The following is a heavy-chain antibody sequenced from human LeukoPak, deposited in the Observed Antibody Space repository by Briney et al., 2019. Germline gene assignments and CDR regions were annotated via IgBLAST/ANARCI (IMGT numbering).Heavy chain of an antibody. J-gene: IGHJ4*02. CDR2: ISPYNGKT. Sequence: GASVKVSCKASGYTFTDYAISWVRQAPGQGLEWMGWISPYNGKTYYAQSFQARVSMTTDTARSTAYMGLRSLRSDDAALYFCARSLYSSGWHDFWGQGTLVTVSS. CDR3: ARSLYSSGWHDF. D-gene: IGHD6-19*01. V-gene: IGHV1-18*01. CDR1: GYTFTDYA.